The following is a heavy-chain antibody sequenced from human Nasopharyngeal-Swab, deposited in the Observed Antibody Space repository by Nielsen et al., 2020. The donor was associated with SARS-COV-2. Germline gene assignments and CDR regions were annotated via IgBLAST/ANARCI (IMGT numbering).Heavy chain of an antibody. CDR3: ARERAGDYYSDY. J-gene: IGHJ4*02. CDR1: GFSVSSNY. V-gene: IGHV3-66*01. CDR2: IYSDGST. Sequence: GGSLRLSCAASGFSVSSNYMSWARQAPGKGLEWVSIIYSDGSTYYADSVKGRFTISRDNSKNTLYLQMNSLRAEDTAVYYCARERAGDYYSDYWGQGTLVTVSS. D-gene: IGHD2-21*02.